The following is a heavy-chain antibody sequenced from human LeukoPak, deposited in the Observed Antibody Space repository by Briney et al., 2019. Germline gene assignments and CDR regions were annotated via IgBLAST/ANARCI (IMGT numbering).Heavy chain of an antibody. CDR3: ARTPAVRYEQQLVPRSAIGGSYFDY. J-gene: IGHJ4*02. D-gene: IGHD6-13*01. CDR1: GFTLSSYA. V-gene: IGHV3-48*04. Sequence: TGGSLRLSCAASGFTLSSYAMTWVRQAPGKGLEWVSYISSSGSTIYYADSVKGRFTISRDNAKNSLYLQMNSLRAEDTAVYYCARTPAVRYEQQLVPRSAIGGSYFDYWGQGTLVTVSS. CDR2: ISSSGSTI.